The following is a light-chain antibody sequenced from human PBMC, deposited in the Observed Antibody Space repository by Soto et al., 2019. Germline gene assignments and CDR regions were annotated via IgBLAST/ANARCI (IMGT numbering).Light chain of an antibody. J-gene: IGLJ2*01. Sequence: QSVLTQPASVSGSPGQSITISCTGTSSDVGGYNYVSWYQQHPGKAPKLMIYDVSNRPSGVSNRCSGSKSGNTASLTISGLQAEDESDYYCSSYTSSSTCHVVLGGGTKRTLL. CDR2: DVS. CDR1: SSDVGGYNY. V-gene: IGLV2-14*01. CDR3: SSYTSSSTCHVV.